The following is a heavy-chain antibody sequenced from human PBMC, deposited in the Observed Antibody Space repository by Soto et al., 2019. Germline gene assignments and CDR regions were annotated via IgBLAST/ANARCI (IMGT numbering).Heavy chain of an antibody. Sequence: SETLSLTCVVSCGPISDFYWIWIRQPPGKGLEWIGYIFYSGSANYNPSLKSRVTISLDTSKNHFSLKLRSVTATDTAGYYCARMKDGYTYGSSLDFFGQGSQLTLSS. CDR2: IFYSGSA. V-gene: IGHV4-59*01. CDR3: ARMKDGYTYGSSLDF. CDR1: CGPISDFY. J-gene: IGHJ6*01. D-gene: IGHD6-13*01.